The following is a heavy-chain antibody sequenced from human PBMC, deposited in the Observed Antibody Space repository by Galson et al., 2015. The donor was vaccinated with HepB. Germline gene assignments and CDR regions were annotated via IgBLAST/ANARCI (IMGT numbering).Heavy chain of an antibody. CDR3: ARSDGDYFDY. D-gene: IGHD2-21*01. J-gene: IGHJ4*02. CDR1: GGSISSYY. CDR2: IYYSGST. Sequence: SETLSLTCTVSGGSISSYYWSWIRQPPGKGLEWIGYIYYSGSTNYNPSLKSRVTISVDTSKNQFSLKLSSVTAADTAVYYCARSDGDYFDYWGQGTLVTVSS. V-gene: IGHV4-59*01.